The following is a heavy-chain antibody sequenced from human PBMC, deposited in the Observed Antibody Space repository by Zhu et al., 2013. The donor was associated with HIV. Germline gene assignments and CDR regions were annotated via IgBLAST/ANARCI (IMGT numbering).Heavy chain of an antibody. J-gene: IGHJ6*02. D-gene: IGHD6-19*01. CDR1: GYTFTDYY. CDR2: INPKSGGT. CDR3: ARDVVSNGWYSLRYYHYGMDV. V-gene: IGHV1-2*02. Sequence: QVLLVQSGAEVKKPGASVRVSCKASGYTFTDYYIYWVRQAPGQGLEWMGWINPKSGGTIYAQNFQGSVTMTRDTSITTAYMEVSRLTSDDTAVYYCARDVVSNGWYSLRYYHYGMDVWGQGTTVTVSS.